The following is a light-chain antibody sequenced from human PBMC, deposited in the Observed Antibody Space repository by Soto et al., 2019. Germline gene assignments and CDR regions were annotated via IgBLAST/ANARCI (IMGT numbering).Light chain of an antibody. Sequence: HSALTQPASVSGSPGQSITISCTGTSSDVGGYNYVSWYQLHPGKAPKLMIYEVTKRPSGVPNRFSGSKSGNTASLTISGLQAEDEADYFCSSYTSGSALEVFGGGTKLTVL. CDR2: EVT. CDR3: SSYTSGSALEV. CDR1: SSDVGGYNY. V-gene: IGLV2-14*01. J-gene: IGLJ2*01.